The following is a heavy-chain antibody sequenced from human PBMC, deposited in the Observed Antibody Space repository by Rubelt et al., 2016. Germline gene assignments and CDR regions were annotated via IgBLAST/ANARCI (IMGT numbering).Heavy chain of an antibody. D-gene: IGHD1-26*01. CDR2: MYCNVSP. J-gene: IGHJ5*02. CDR3: ARQRIVRDMTIGGWFDP. Sequence: QVQLQASGPGLVKPSGTLSLTCAVSGDSISSHNWWNWIRQPPGKGLEWIGEMYCNVSPNYNSSLKSRVTMSLDTSKNQFSLKLTSMTAADTAVYDCARQRIVRDMTIGGWFDPWGQGSLVTVSS. V-gene: IGHV4-4*02. CDR1: GDSISSHNW.